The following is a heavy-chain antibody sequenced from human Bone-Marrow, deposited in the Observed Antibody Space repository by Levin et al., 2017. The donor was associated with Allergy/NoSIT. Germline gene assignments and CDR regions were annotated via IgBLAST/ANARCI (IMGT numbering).Heavy chain of an antibody. CDR3: AREPKLLWFGELNY. D-gene: IGHD3-10*01. V-gene: IGHV3-66*01. Sequence: GESLKISCAASGFTVSSNYMSWVRQAPGKGLEWVSVIYSGGSTYYADSVKGRFTISRDNSKNTLYLQMNSLRAEDTAVYYCAREPKLLWFGELNYWGQGTLVTVSS. J-gene: IGHJ4*02. CDR2: IYSGGST. CDR1: GFTVSSNY.